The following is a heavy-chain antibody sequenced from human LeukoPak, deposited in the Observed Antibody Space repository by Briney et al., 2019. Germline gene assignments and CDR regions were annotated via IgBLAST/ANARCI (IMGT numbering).Heavy chain of an antibody. CDR3: ARGERWLHSPFGY. Sequence: SQTLSLTCTVSGGSISSGDYYWSWIRQPPGKGLEWIGYIYYSGSTYYNPSLKSRVTISVDTSKNQFSLKLSSVTAADTAVYYCARGERWLHSPFGYWGQGTLVTVSS. CDR2: IYYSGST. V-gene: IGHV4-30-4*01. D-gene: IGHD5-24*01. J-gene: IGHJ4*02. CDR1: GGSISSGDYY.